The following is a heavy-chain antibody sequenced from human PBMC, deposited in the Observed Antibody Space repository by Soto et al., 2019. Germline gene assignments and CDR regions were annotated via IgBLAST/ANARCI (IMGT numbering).Heavy chain of an antibody. D-gene: IGHD3-3*01. CDR2: IYSGGST. J-gene: IGHJ4*02. CDR3: ARDRGKSDFWSGSFNY. CDR1: GFTVSSNY. Sequence: GGSLRLSCAASGFTVSSNYMSWVRQAPGKGLEWVSVIYSGGSTYYADSVKGRFTISRDNSKNTLYLQMNSLRAEDTAVYYCARDRGKSDFWSGSFNYWGQGTLVTVSS. V-gene: IGHV3-66*01.